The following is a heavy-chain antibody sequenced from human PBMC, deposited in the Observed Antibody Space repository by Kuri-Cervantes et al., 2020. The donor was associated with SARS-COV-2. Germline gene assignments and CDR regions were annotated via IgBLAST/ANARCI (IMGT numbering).Heavy chain of an antibody. D-gene: IGHD3-3*01. Sequence: ESLKISCTVSGGSISSHYWSWIRQPPGKGLEWIGYIYYSGSTHYNPPLKSRVTIFVDTSNNHFSLRLNSVSAADTAVYYCARHRKIYDYWNGKGYFYYYMDVWGKGTTVTVSS. CDR2: IYYSGST. CDR1: GGSISSHY. V-gene: IGHV4-59*08. CDR3: ARHRKIYDYWNGKGYFYYYMDV. J-gene: IGHJ6*03.